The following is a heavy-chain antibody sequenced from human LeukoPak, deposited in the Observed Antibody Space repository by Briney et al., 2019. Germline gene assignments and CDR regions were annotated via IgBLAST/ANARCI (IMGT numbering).Heavy chain of an antibody. V-gene: IGHV4-34*01. J-gene: IGHJ6*03. CDR2: INHSGST. CDR3: ARGDRGYYEYNHYYYYMDV. CDR1: GGSFSGYY. Sequence: SETLSLTCAVSGGSFSGYYWSWVRQPPGKGLEWVGEINHSGSTNYTPSLKCRVTISVDTSKRQFSLKLSSVTAADTAVYYCARGDRGYYEYNHYYYYMDVWGKGTTVTVSS. D-gene: IGHD3-22*01.